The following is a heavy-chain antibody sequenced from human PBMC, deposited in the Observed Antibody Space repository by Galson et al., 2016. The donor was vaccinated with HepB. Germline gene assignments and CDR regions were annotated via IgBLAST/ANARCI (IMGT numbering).Heavy chain of an antibody. V-gene: IGHV3-23*01. CDR1: GFIFSRNV. D-gene: IGHD2-21*01. J-gene: IGHJ4*02. Sequence: SLRLSCAASGFIFSRNVMNWVRQAPGKGLEWVSSISDNGGSTFYADSVKGRFTISRGNSQDTLYLQMNSLRAEDTAVYYCAKALSWSVFDYWGQGTLVTVSS. CDR3: AKALSWSVFDY. CDR2: ISDNGGST.